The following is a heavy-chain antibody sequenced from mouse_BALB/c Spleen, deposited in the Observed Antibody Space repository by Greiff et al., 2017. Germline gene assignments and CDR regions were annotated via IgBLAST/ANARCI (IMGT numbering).Heavy chain of an antibody. CDR1: GFTFSSFG. CDR3: ARSNYDGSGAMDY. Sequence: DVQLQESGGGLVQPGGSRKLSCAASGFTFSSFGMHWVRQAPEKGLEWVAYISSGSSTIYYADTVKGRFTISRDNPKNTLFLQMTSLRSEDTAMYYCARSNYDGSGAMDYWGQGTSVTVSS. CDR2: ISSGSSTI. V-gene: IGHV5-17*02. J-gene: IGHJ4*01. D-gene: IGHD2-4*01.